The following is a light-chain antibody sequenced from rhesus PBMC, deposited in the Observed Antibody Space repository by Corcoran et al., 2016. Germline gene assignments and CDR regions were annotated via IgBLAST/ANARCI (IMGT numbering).Light chain of an antibody. Sequence: DAVMTQSPLSLPITPGQPASISCRSSHSLVHSNGNTYLSWYQQKPGQPPRLRISEVYKRDSGVPDRFSGRWAGTDVTLKISRVEAEDVGVYYCGQGTHWPLTFGPGTKLDIK. V-gene: IGKV2-64*01. CDR3: GQGTHWPLT. J-gene: IGKJ3*01. CDR2: EVY. CDR1: HSLVHSNGNTY.